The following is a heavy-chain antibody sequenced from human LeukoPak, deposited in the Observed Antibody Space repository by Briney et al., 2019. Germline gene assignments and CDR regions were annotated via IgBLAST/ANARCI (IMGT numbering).Heavy chain of an antibody. V-gene: IGHV1-8*01. CDR2: MNPINGNT. D-gene: IGHD3-10*01. CDR3: VRYGEGVAISENYWLAP. CDR1: GFTFTNYD. Sequence: ASVKVSCKATGFTFTNYDINWVRQATGQGLEWMGWMNPINGNTGYAQKFQGRVTITTDTSTSTAYMELSSLTSEDTAVYYCVRYGEGVAISENYWLAPWGQGTLVTVSS. J-gene: IGHJ5*02.